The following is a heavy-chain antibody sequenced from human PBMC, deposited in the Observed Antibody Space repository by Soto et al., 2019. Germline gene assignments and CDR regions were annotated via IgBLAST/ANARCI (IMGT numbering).Heavy chain of an antibody. V-gene: IGHV1-69*06. CDR2: IIPIFGTA. Sequence: EASVTLSCTASGGTLSSYAISLVRLAPGQGLEWMGGIIPIFGTANYAQKFRGRVTITADKSTSTAYMELSSLRSEDTAVYYCATSAVYPYYYDSSGYKKWNAFDIWGQGTMVTVS. J-gene: IGHJ3*02. D-gene: IGHD3-22*01. CDR1: GGTLSSYA. CDR3: ATSAVYPYYYDSSGYKKWNAFDI.